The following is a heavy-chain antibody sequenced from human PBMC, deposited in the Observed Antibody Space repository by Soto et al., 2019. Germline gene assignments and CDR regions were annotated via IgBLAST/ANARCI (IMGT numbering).Heavy chain of an antibody. Sequence: EVQLVESGGGLVQPGGSLRLSCAASGFTFSSYSMNWVRQAPGKGLEWVSYISSSGSTIYYADSVKGRFTISRDNADSSLYLQRNSLRAEDTAVYYCARDNYGDYLLGYWGPGTLVTVSS. CDR3: ARDNYGDYLLGY. J-gene: IGHJ4*02. CDR2: ISSSGSTI. CDR1: GFTFSSYS. V-gene: IGHV3-48*01. D-gene: IGHD4-17*01.